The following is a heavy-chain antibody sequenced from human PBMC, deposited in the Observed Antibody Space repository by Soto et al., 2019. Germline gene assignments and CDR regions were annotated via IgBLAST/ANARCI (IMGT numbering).Heavy chain of an antibody. Sequence: QLQLQESGPGLVKPSETLSLTCTVSGGSISSSSYYWGWIRQPPGKGLEWIASIYYSGSTYYNPSLKSRVTISVDTSKNQFPLKLSSVPAADTAVYYCAGHEPFFTMCREYYFDYWGQGTLVTVSS. D-gene: IGHD3-10*01. CDR2: IYYSGST. J-gene: IGHJ4*02. V-gene: IGHV4-39*01. CDR1: GGSISSSSYY. CDR3: AGHEPFFTMCREYYFDY.